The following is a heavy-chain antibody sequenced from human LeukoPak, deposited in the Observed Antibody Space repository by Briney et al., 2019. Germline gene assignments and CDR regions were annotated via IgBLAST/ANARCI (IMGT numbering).Heavy chain of an antibody. CDR3: ARDRMGTVMVPIDY. CDR2: IYHSGST. J-gene: IGHJ4*02. Sequence: SETLSLTCAVSGGSISSSNWWSWVRQPPGKGLEWIGEIYHSGSTNYNPSLKSRVTISVDTSKNQFSLKLRSVTAADTAVYYCARDRMGTVMVPIDYWGQGTLVTVS. V-gene: IGHV4-4*02. CDR1: GGSISSSNW. D-gene: IGHD5-18*01.